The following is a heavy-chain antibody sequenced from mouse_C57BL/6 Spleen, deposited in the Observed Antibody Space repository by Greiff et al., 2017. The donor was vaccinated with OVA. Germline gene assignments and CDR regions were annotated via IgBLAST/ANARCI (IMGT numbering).Heavy chain of an antibody. V-gene: IGHV1-72*01. CDR1: GYTFTSYW. J-gene: IGHJ1*03. CDR2: IDPNSGGT. D-gene: IGHD1-1*01. Sequence: QVQLQQSGAELVKPGASVKLSCKASGYTFTSYWMHWVKQRPGRGLEWIGRIDPNSGGTKYNEKFKSKATLTVDKPSSTAYMQLSSLTSEDSAVYYCARWITTVVATEYFDVWGTGTTVTVSS. CDR3: ARWITTVVATEYFDV.